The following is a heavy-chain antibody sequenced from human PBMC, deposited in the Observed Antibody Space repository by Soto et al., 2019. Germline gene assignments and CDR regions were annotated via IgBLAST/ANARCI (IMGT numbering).Heavy chain of an antibody. J-gene: IGHJ3*02. CDR1: GYSISSGYY. CDR2: VYHSGGC. CDR3: ARARWYDGFNI. Sequence: SETLSLTCAVSGYSISSGYYRGCIRQPPGKGLEWIGSVYHSGGCYYNPSLKSRVSISLDTSKNLVSLRPTSVTAADTAMYYCARARWYDGFNIWGQGTMVAVSS. D-gene: IGHD2-15*01. V-gene: IGHV4-38-2*01.